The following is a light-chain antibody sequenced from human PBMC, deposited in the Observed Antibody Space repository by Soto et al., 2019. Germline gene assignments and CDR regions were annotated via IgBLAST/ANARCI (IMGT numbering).Light chain of an antibody. CDR1: QSSSSY. V-gene: IGKV1-39*01. Sequence: IQLPQSPSSLSAHAGDRVTITRRVRQSSSSYLNWYQQKPGKAPKLLIYAASSLQSGVPSRFSGSGSGTDFTLTISRLEPEDFAVYYCLQYGSSPQITFGGGTEVDIK. J-gene: IGKJ4*01. CDR3: LQYGSSPQIT. CDR2: AAS.